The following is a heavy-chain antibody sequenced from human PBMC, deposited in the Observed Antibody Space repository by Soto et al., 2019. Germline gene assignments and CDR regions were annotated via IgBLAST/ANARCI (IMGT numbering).Heavy chain of an antibody. CDR2: MNPDGSTR. Sequence: EVQLVESGGDLVQPGGSLRLSCEASGFTFSSNWMHWVRQGPGKGLVWVSRMNPDGSTRGYADSVKGRFAISRDNARNTVFLQMSSLRAEDTAVYYCARGGEVGAGQYYLEDSWGQGTLVTVSS. CDR1: GFTFSSNW. V-gene: IGHV3-74*01. J-gene: IGHJ4*02. CDR3: ARGGEVGAGQYYLEDS. D-gene: IGHD2-21*01.